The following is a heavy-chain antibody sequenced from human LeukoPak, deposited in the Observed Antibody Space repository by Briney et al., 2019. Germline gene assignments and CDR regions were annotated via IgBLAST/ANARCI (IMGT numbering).Heavy chain of an antibody. Sequence: PSETLSLTCTASGGSISSYYWNWIRQPPGKGLDWVGYIYYSGSTNYNPSLKTRVTISVDTSKNQFSLKLSSVTAADTAVYYCARDLRDDYGDYLSGWFDPWGQGTLVTVSS. D-gene: IGHD4-17*01. CDR2: IYYSGST. CDR3: ARDLRDDYGDYLSGWFDP. V-gene: IGHV4-59*01. CDR1: GGSISSYY. J-gene: IGHJ5*02.